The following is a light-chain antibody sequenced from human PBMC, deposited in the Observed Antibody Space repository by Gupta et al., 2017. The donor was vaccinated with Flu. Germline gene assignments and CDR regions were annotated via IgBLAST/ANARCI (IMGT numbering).Light chain of an antibody. CDR1: QSIDSRY. Sequence: EIVLTQSPGTLSSSPGESVTLSCRASQSIDSRYLAWYQQKRGQAPRLLIYGVSTRATDIPDNFSGSGSGTDFTLTIGRLEAEDFAVYYCHHYGTSLWTFGQGTXVEMK. CDR2: GVS. CDR3: HHYGTSLWT. J-gene: IGKJ1*01. V-gene: IGKV3-20*01.